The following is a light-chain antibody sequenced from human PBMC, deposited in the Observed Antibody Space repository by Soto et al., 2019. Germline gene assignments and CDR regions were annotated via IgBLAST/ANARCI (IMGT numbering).Light chain of an antibody. CDR1: QTIGSH. CDR2: GAS. J-gene: IGKJ4*01. V-gene: IGKV1-39*01. CDR3: LQTHSLQVA. Sequence: IRVTQSPSSLSASVGDRVTITCRASQTIGSHLNWYQQKPGTAPKLLIYGASNLHGGVPSRFSGFGSGTDFTLTSSTLRPEDFATYDCLQTHSLQVAFGGGPKVE.